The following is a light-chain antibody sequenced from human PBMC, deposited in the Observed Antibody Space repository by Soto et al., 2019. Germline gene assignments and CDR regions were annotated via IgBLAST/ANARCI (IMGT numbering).Light chain of an antibody. CDR2: AAS. V-gene: IGKV1-8*01. J-gene: IGKJ1*01. CDR3: QQYHTQAT. CDR1: QDVSGY. Sequence: AIQMTQSPSTLYASVGDRVTITCRASQDVSGYVAWYQQKPGRAPNLLVYAASTLQAGVPSRFSGSASGTEFTLTITCLQSEDYATYFCQQYHTQATFGQGTKV.